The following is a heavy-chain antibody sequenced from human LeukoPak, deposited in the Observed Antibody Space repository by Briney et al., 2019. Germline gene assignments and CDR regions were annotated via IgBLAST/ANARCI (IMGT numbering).Heavy chain of an antibody. V-gene: IGHV3-66*01. CDR2: IYSGGST. D-gene: IGHD3-10*01. CDR1: GFTVSSNY. J-gene: IGHJ6*02. Sequence: GGSLRLSCAASGFTVSSNYMSWVRQAPGKGLEWVSVIYSGGSTYYADSVKGRFTISRDNSKNTLYLQMNSLRAEDTAVYYCARDAPRGFGMDVWGQGTTVTVSS. CDR3: ARDAPRGFGMDV.